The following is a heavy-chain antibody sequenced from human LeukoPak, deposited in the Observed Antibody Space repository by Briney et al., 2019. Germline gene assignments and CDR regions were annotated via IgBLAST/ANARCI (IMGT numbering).Heavy chain of an antibody. Sequence: KSSETLSLTCTVSGGSISSYYWSWIRQPPGKGLEWIGYIYYSGSTNYNPSLKSRVTISVDTSKDQFSLKLSSVTAADTAVYYCARESAAAAVTGDWFDPWGQGTLVTVSS. CDR1: GGSISSYY. J-gene: IGHJ5*02. V-gene: IGHV4-59*01. CDR3: ARESAAAAVTGDWFDP. CDR2: IYYSGST. D-gene: IGHD6-13*01.